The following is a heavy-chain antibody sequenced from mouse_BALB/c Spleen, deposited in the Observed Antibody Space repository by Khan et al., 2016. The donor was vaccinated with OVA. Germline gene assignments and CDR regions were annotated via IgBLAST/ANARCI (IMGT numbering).Heavy chain of an antibody. CDR2: ISYSGST. Sequence: EVQLQESGPGLVKPSQSLSLTCTVTGYSITSNYAWNWLRQFPGNKLEWMGYISYSGSTSYNPSLKSRISITRDTSKNQFFLQLSSVTTEDTARYYCARGNYYGYAMDYWGQGTSVTVSS. V-gene: IGHV3-2*02. D-gene: IGHD1-1*01. J-gene: IGHJ4*01. CDR3: ARGNYYGYAMDY. CDR1: GYSITSNYA.